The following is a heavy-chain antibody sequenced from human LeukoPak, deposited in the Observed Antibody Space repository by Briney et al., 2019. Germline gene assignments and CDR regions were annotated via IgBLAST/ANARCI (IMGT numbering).Heavy chain of an antibody. Sequence: SETLSLTCTVSGGSISSYYWSWIRQPPEKGLEWIGYIYYNGTTNYNPSLKSRVTISVDTSRNQFSLKLNSVTAADTAVYYCARRSIVVVPAAPGKDYYMDVWGKGTTVTVSS. V-gene: IGHV4-59*08. J-gene: IGHJ6*03. D-gene: IGHD2-2*01. CDR2: IYYNGTT. CDR3: ARRSIVVVPAAPGKDYYMDV. CDR1: GGSISSYY.